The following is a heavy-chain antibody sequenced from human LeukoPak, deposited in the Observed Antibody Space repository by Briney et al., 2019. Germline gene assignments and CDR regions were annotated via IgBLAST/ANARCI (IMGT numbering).Heavy chain of an antibody. CDR1: GGSISSYY. V-gene: IGHV4-4*07. CDR3: ARERTVVVITGGWFDP. CDR2: IYTSGST. D-gene: IGHD3-22*01. Sequence: SETLSLTCTVSGGSISSYYWGWIRQPAGKGLEWIGRIYTSGSTNYNPSLKSRVTMSVDTSKNQFSLKLSSVPAADTAVYYCARERTVVVITGGWFDPWGQGTLVTVSS. J-gene: IGHJ5*02.